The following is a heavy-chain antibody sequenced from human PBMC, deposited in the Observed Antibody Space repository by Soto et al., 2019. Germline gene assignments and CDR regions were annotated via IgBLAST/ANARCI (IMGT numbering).Heavy chain of an antibody. V-gene: IGHV1-3*01. D-gene: IGHD6-19*01. CDR3: ATKGIAVAVGGY. CDR2: INAGNGNT. J-gene: IGHJ4*02. CDR1: GYTFTSYA. Sequence: QVQLVQSGAEVKKPGASVQVSCKASGYTFTSYAMHWVRQAPGQRLEWMGWINAGNGNTKYSQKFQGRVTITRDTSASTAYMELSSLRSEDTAVYYCATKGIAVAVGGYWGQGTLVTVSS.